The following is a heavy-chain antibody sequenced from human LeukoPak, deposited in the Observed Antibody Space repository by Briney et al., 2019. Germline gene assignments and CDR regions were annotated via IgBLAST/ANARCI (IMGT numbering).Heavy chain of an antibody. Sequence: PGGFLRLSCVASGFTFSTYPMHWVRQAPGKGLEYVSAITNNGDSTYHANSVKGRFTISRDNSKNTLYLQMGSLRAEDMAVYYCARDNRRSGGSGSWAAFDIWGQGTMVTVSS. D-gene: IGHD3-10*01. CDR2: ITNNGDST. CDR1: GFTFSTYP. CDR3: ARDNRRSGGSGSWAAFDI. V-gene: IGHV3-64*01. J-gene: IGHJ3*02.